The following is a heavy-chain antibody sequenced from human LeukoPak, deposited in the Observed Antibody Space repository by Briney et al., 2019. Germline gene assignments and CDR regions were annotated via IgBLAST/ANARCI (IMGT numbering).Heavy chain of an antibody. CDR1: GFTLSDYY. Sequence: GGSLRLSCAASGFTLSDYYMSWIRQAPGKGLEWVSYISSSSSYTNYADSVKGRFTISRDNAKNSLYLQMNSLRAEDTAVYYCASSYSSSWNPFDYWGQGTLVTVSS. CDR2: ISSSSSYT. J-gene: IGHJ4*02. D-gene: IGHD6-13*01. CDR3: ASSYSSSWNPFDY. V-gene: IGHV3-11*06.